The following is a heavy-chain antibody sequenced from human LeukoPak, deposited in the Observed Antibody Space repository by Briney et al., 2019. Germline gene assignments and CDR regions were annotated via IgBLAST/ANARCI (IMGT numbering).Heavy chain of an antibody. CDR3: ARHWDDHYYFDH. J-gene: IGHJ4*02. Sequence: SPSQTLSLTCTVSGGSISSSFYYWGWIRQPPGKGLEWIGSVYYSGSTYYNPSLKSRVTISVDTSKKQFSLKLSSVTAADTAVYYCARHWDDHYYFDHWGQGTLVIVSS. D-gene: IGHD1-1*01. CDR1: GGSISSSFYY. CDR2: VYYSGST. V-gene: IGHV4-39*01.